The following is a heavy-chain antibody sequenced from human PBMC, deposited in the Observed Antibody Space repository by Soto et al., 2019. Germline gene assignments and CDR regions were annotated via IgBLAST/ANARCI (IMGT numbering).Heavy chain of an antibody. CDR3: AIPTTILGY. CDR1: GFTFSTYV. V-gene: IGHV3-23*01. J-gene: IGHJ4*02. Sequence: EVQLLESGGGLVQPGGSLRLSCAASGFTFSTYVMNWVRQAPGKGLEWVSSISVSGGSAYYADSVKGRFTISRDNSKNTLHLQMNSLRAEDSAVYYCAIPTTILGYWGQGTLVTVSS. D-gene: IGHD3-9*01. CDR2: ISVSGGSA.